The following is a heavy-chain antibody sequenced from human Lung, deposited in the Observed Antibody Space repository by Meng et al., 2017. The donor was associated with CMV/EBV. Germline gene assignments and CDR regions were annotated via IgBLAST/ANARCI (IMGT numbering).Heavy chain of an antibody. J-gene: IGHJ6*02. CDR2: IYSGGTT. CDR1: DFTVSSNY. D-gene: IGHD3-10*01. CDR3: TRVFGSGSQRYGGYYGMDV. Sequence: GESLKISCAASDFTVSSNYMSWVRQAPGKGLEWVSLIYSGGTTYYADSVKGRFTISRDNSKNTLYLQMNSLRAEDTAVYYCTRVFGSGSQRYGGYYGMDVWGQGPTVPFSS. V-gene: IGHV3-53*01.